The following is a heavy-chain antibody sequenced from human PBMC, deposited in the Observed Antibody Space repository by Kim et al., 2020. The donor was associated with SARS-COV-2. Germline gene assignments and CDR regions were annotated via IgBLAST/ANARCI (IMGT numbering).Heavy chain of an antibody. D-gene: IGHD3-10*01. Sequence: SETLSLTCTVSGGINSDFWTWIRQPPGKGLEWIGDIRYSGRTAYNPTLASRLAIFIDTSKTHFSLTLTSVTPEDTAIYYCARLPDITGWPFDSWGQGAEVTVSS. V-gene: IGHV4-59*08. CDR1: GGINSDF. J-gene: IGHJ4*02. CDR3: ARLPDITGWPFDS. CDR2: IRYSGRT.